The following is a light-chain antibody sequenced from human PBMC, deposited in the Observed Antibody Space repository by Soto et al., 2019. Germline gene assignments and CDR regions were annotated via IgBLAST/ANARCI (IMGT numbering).Light chain of an antibody. CDR3: QQYGRSPL. J-gene: IGKJ2*01. CDR1: QSVSSSY. CDR2: GAS. V-gene: IGKV3-20*01. Sequence: EIVLTQSPDTLSLSPGDRATLSCRASQSVSSSYLAWYQHKPGQAPRLLIYGASIRATGIPDRFSAYGSGTDFTLIISRLEPEDFAVYYCQQYGRSPLFGQGTKVDIK.